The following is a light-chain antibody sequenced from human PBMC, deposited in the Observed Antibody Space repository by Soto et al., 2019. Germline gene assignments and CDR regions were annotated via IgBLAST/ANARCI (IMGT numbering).Light chain of an antibody. V-gene: IGLV2-14*01. CDR2: EVS. J-gene: IGLJ1*01. CDR3: SSYTNTSTHYV. Sequence: QSALTQPASVSGSPGQSITISCTGTSSDVGGYNFVSWYQQHTGRAPKIMIYEVSNRPSGVSNRFSGSKSGNTASRTISGLQAEDEADYYCSSYTNTSTHYVIGTGSKVTVL. CDR1: SSDVGGYNF.